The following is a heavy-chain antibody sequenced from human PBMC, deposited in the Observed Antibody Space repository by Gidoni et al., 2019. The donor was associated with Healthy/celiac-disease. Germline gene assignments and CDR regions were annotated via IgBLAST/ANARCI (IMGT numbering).Heavy chain of an antibody. CDR2: MNPNSGNT. V-gene: IGHV1-8*01. D-gene: IGHD1-26*01. J-gene: IGHJ6*03. CDR1: GYTFTSYD. CDR3: ASRGPYSGSYPMDYYYYMDV. Sequence: QVQLVQSGAEVTKPGASVMVSCKASGYTFTSYDINWVRQATGQGLEWMGWMNPNSGNTGYAQKFQGRVTMTRNTSISTAYMELSSLRSEDTAVYYCASRGPYSGSYPMDYYYYMDVWGKGTTVTVSS.